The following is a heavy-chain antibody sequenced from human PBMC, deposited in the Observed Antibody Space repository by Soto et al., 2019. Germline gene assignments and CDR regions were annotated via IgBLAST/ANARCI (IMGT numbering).Heavy chain of an antibody. V-gene: IGHV4-4*02. CDR2: IHHSGRT. CDR3: ARGGDWQFDY. CDR1: GDSISSDKW. J-gene: IGHJ4*02. Sequence: QVQLQESGPGLVKPSGTLSLTCAVSGDSISSDKWWSWVRQPPGKGLEWIGEIHHSGRTNYNPSLKSRVTILVKKSKNQVSLELSSMPAADTAVYYCARGGDWQFDYWGQGTLVTVSS. D-gene: IGHD2-21*02.